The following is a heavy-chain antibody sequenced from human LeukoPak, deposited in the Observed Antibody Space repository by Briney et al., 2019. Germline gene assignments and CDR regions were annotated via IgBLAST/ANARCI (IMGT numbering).Heavy chain of an antibody. CDR1: GGSISSYY. CDR2: IYYSGST. J-gene: IGHJ3*02. Sequence: PSETLSLTCTVSGGSISSYYWSWIRQPPGKGLEWIGYIYYSGSTNYNPSLKSRVTISVDTSKNQFSLKLSSVTAADTAVYYCARDGHYDILTGYYRDAFDIWGQGTMVTVSS. D-gene: IGHD3-9*01. CDR3: ARDGHYDILTGYYRDAFDI. V-gene: IGHV4-59*01.